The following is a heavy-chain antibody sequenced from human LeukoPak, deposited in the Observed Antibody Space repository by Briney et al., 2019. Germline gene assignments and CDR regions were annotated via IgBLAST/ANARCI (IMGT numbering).Heavy chain of an antibody. V-gene: IGHV4-38-2*02. D-gene: IGHD5-12*01. CDR3: ARVWGGYEKYYYYMDV. CDR2: IYHSGST. J-gene: IGHJ6*03. Sequence: SETLSLTCTVSGYSISSGYYWGWIRQPPGKGLEWIGSIYHSGSTYYNPSLKSRVTISVDTSKNQFSLKLSSVTAADTAVYYCARVWGGYEKYYYYMDVWGKGTTVTVSS. CDR1: GYSISSGYY.